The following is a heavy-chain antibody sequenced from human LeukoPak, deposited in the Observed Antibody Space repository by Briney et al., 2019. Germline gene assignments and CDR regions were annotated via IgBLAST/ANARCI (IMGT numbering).Heavy chain of an antibody. J-gene: IGHJ4*02. Sequence: SETLSLTCAVYGGSFSGYYWSWIRQPPGKGLEWIGEINHSGSTNYNPSLKSRVTISVDTSKNQFSLKLSSVTAADTAVYYCARAGYSGYDYNPFDYWGQGTLVTVSS. V-gene: IGHV4-34*01. CDR3: ARAGYSGYDYNPFDY. D-gene: IGHD5-12*01. CDR1: GGSFSGYY. CDR2: INHSGST.